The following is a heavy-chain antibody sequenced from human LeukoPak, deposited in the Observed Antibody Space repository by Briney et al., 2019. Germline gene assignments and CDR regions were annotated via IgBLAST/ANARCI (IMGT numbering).Heavy chain of an antibody. CDR2: INHRGST. J-gene: IGHJ6*03. CDR3: TRGYDFWSGYVYYYYYMDV. V-gene: IGHV4-34*01. CDR1: GGSFSGYY. Sequence: SETLSLTCAVYGGSFSGYYWSWIRQPPGKGLEWIGEINHRGSTNYNPSLKSRVTISVDTSKNQFSLKLSSVTAADTAVYYCTRGYDFWSGYVYYYYYMDVWGKGTTVTVSS. D-gene: IGHD3-3*01.